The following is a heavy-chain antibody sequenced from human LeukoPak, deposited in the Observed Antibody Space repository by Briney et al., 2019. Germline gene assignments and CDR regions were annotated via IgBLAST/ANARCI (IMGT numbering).Heavy chain of an antibody. CDR1: GFTFSDCD. D-gene: IGHD6-19*01. CDR2: IDTTGNT. J-gene: IGHJ4*02. V-gene: IGHV3-13*01. CDR3: AKLYNQWLVHPLDY. Sequence: GGSLRLSCAASGFTFSDCDMHWVRQATGKGLEWVAAIDTTGNTYYADSVKGRFTISRDNSKNTLYLQMNSLRAEDTAVYYCAKLYNQWLVHPLDYWGQGTLVTVSS.